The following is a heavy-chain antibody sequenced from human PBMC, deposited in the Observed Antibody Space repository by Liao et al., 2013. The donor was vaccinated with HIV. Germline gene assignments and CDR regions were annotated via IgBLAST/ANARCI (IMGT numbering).Heavy chain of an antibody. CDR3: ARDFRLSKRGYTYGYFDY. Sequence: QVQLQESGSGLVKPSQTLFLTCTVSGGSIGSTDYYWAWIRQPPGKGLEWMGYIYNRGSTDYTASLKSRLTMSIDTSKNQFSLKLSSVTSADTAVYYCARDFRLSKRGYTYGYFDYWGQGALVTVSS. J-gene: IGHJ4*02. CDR2: IYNRGST. CDR1: GGSIGSTDYY. D-gene: IGHD5-18*01. V-gene: IGHV4-30-4*08.